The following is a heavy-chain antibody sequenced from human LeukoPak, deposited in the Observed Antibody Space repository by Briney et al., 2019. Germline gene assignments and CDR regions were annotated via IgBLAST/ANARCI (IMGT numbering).Heavy chain of an antibody. J-gene: IGHJ5*02. Sequence: SGPALVKPTQTLTLTCTFSGFSLPTSGMCVSWIRQPPGKALEWLARIDWDDDKYYSTSLKTRLTVSKDTSKNQVVLTMTNMDPVDTATYYCVRTYSSNWRSDPWGQGTLVTVSS. V-gene: IGHV2-70*11. D-gene: IGHD6-13*01. CDR3: VRTYSSNWRSDP. CDR2: IDWDDDK. CDR1: GFSLPTSGMC.